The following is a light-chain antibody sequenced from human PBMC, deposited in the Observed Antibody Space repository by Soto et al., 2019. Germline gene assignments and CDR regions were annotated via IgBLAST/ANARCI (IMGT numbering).Light chain of an antibody. J-gene: IGKJ1*01. Sequence: DIQKTQSPSSLSSSVRDRVTITCRASQSISSSLNWYQQKPGKAPKLLIYAASSLQSGVPSRFSGSGSGTDFTLTVSSLQPEDFATYYCQQSYITPRTFGQGTKVEIK. CDR1: QSISSS. CDR3: QQSYITPRT. V-gene: IGKV1-39*01. CDR2: AAS.